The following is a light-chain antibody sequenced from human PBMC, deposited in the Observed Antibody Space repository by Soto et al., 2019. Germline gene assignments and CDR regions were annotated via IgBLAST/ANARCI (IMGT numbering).Light chain of an antibody. CDR2: GNS. V-gene: IGLV1-40*01. J-gene: IGLJ3*02. CDR1: SSNIGAGYD. CDR3: QSYDSSLTRV. Sequence: QSVLTQPPAVSGAPGQRVTISCTGSSSNIGAGYDVHWYQQLPGTAPKLLIYGNSNRTSGVPDRFSGSKSGTSASLAIAGLQAADEAGYNCQSYDSSLTRVFGGGTQLTV.